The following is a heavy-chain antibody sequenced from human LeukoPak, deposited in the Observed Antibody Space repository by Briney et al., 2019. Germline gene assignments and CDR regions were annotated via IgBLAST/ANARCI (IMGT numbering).Heavy chain of an antibody. Sequence: GGSLRLSCAASGFTFSSYAMSWVRQAPGKGLEWVSAVSGSGGSTYYADSVKGRFTISRDNSKNTLYLQMNSLRAEDTAVYYCAKAESNYGDYVPWDYWGQGTLVTVSS. CDR3: AKAESNYGDYVPWDY. CDR1: GFTFSSYA. V-gene: IGHV3-23*01. D-gene: IGHD4-17*01. CDR2: VSGSGGST. J-gene: IGHJ4*02.